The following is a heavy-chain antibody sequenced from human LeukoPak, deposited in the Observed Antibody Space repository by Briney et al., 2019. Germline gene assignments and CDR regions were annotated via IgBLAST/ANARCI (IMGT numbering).Heavy chain of an antibody. CDR3: ARGVVAATFYYYMDV. J-gene: IGHJ6*03. Sequence: GASVKVSCKASGYTFTGYYMHWVRQAPGQGLEWMGWINPNSGGTNYAQKFQGRVTMTRDTSLSTAYMELSGLRSDDTAVYYRARGVVAATFYYYMDVWDKGTTVTVSS. CDR1: GYTFTGYY. V-gene: IGHV1-2*02. D-gene: IGHD2-15*01. CDR2: INPNSGGT.